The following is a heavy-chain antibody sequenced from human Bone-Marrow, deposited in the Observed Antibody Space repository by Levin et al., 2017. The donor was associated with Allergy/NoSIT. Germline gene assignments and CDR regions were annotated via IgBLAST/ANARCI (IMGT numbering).Heavy chain of an antibody. CDR1: GGSISSYY. CDR3: ASTHNNYDVLSGYYYFDS. Sequence: PSETLSLTCTVSGGSISSYYWSWIRQPPGKGLEWIGYIYYSGSTNYNPSLKSRVTISVDTSKNQFYLRVSSVTAADTAVYYCASTHNNYDVLSGYYYFDSWGQGTLVAVSS. D-gene: IGHD3-3*01. J-gene: IGHJ4*02. V-gene: IGHV4-59*01. CDR2: IYYSGST.